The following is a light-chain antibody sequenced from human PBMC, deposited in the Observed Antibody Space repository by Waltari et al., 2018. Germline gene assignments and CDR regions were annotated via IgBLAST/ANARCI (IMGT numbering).Light chain of an antibody. CDR1: SGSVSTTYY. CDR2: DTN. J-gene: IGLJ3*02. V-gene: IGLV8-61*01. CDR3: VLSMGSGIWV. Sequence: QTVVTQEPSLSVSPGGTVTLTCGLSSGSVSTTYYPSWYQQAPCQAPRTLIFDTNTRSSGVPERFSVAILDNKAALTITGAQAYDESDYYCVLSMGSGIWVFGGGTKLTVL.